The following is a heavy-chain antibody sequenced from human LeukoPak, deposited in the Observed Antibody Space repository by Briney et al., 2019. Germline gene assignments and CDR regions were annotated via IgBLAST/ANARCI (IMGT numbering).Heavy chain of an antibody. Sequence: SETLSLTCTVSGGSISSYYWSWIRQPPGKGLEWIGYIYYSGSTNYNPSLKSRVTISVDTSKNQFSLKLSSVTAADTAVYYCAREGDYYYGSGSSHYNWFDPWGQGTLATVSS. CDR3: AREGDYYYGSGSSHYNWFDP. CDR2: IYYSGST. J-gene: IGHJ5*02. D-gene: IGHD3-10*01. CDR1: GGSISSYY. V-gene: IGHV4-59*01.